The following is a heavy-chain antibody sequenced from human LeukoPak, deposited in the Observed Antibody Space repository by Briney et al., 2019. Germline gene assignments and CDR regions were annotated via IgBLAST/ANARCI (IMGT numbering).Heavy chain of an antibody. CDR2: ISDSGGRT. J-gene: IGHJ4*02. V-gene: IGHV3-23*01. Sequence: GGSLRLSCAASGFTFSSYWMGWVHQAPGKGLEWVAGISDSGGRTNYADSVKGRFTISRDNPKNTLYLQMNSLRAEDTAVYFCAKRGVVIRVIPVGFHKEAYYFDSWGQGALVTVSS. CDR3: AKRGVVIRVIPVGFHKEAYYFDS. CDR1: GFTFSSYW. D-gene: IGHD3-22*01.